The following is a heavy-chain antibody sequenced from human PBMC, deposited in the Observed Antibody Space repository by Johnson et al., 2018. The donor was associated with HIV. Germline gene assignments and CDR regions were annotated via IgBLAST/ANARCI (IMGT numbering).Heavy chain of an antibody. CDR2: ISWDGGST. CDR1: GFTFSSYW. D-gene: IGHD4-17*01. CDR3: ARVNGDHGAFDI. V-gene: IGHV3-43*01. J-gene: IGHJ3*02. Sequence: VQLVEPPGGLVKPGGSLIVSCEASGFTFSSYWMSWVRQAPGTGLEWVSLISWDGGSTYYAHSVKVRFTISRDNSKTSLYLQMNSLSAEDTALYYCARVNGDHGAFDIWGQGTMVTVSS.